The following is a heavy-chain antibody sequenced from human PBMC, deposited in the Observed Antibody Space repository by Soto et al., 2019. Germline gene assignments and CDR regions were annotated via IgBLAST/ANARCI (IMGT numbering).Heavy chain of an antibody. D-gene: IGHD1-26*01. J-gene: IGHJ5*02. CDR2: IYYSGST. CDR1: GCSISSSSYY. CDR3: ARKYYSGDWFDP. V-gene: IGHV4-39*01. Sequence: SETLSLTCTVSGCSISSSSYYWGWIRQPPGKGLEGIGSIYYSGSTYYNPSLKNRVTISVDTSKNQFSLKLSSVTAADTAVYYCARKYYSGDWFDPWGQGTLVTVSS.